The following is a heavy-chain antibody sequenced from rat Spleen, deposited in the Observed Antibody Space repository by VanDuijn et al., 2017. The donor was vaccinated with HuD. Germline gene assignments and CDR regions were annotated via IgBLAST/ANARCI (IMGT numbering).Heavy chain of an antibody. CDR3: ARHATRLYYVMDA. V-gene: IGHV5-29*01. CDR1: GFTFSDYY. J-gene: IGHJ4*01. CDR2: ISSDGRRN. Sequence: EVQLVESDGGLVQPGRSLKLSCAASGFTFSDYYMAWVRQAPTKGLEWVATISSDGRRNYYRDSVKGRFTISRDNAKTSLYLQMDSLRSADTATYYCARHATRLYYVMDAWGQGASVTVSS. D-gene: IGHD3-4*01.